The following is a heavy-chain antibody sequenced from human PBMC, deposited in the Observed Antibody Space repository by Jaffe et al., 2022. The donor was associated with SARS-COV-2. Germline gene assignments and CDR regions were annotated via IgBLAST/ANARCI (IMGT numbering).Heavy chain of an antibody. CDR3: ARAVGAWQYSPSGRAHPMDV. J-gene: IGHJ6*03. CDR1: GYNFNNYA. D-gene: IGHD3-10*01. CDR2: INAGNGNT. V-gene: IGHV1-3*01. Sequence: QAQLVQPGAEVRMPGASVKIFCKASGYNFNNYALHWVRQAPGQRLEWVGWINAGNGNTHYSENLKGRVTLSRDTSATTAYMELGSLSSEDTAFYFCARAVGAWQYSPSGRAHPMDVWGRGTTVIVTS.